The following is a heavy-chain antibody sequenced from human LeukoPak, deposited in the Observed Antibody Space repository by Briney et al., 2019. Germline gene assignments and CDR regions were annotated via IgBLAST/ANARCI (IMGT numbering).Heavy chain of an antibody. CDR3: ARSHITMIVVVNEGDYYFDY. CDR1: GYTFTGYY. CDR2: INPNSGGT. V-gene: IGHV1-2*04. J-gene: IGHJ4*02. D-gene: IGHD3-22*01. Sequence: GASVKVSCKASGYTFTGYYMHWVRQAPGQGLEWMGWINPNSGGTNYAQKFQGWVTMTRDTSISTAYMELSSLRSEDTAVYYCARSHITMIVVVNEGDYYFDYWGQGTLVTVSS.